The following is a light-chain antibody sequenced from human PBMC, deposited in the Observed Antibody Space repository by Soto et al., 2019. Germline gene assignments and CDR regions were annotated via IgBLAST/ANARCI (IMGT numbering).Light chain of an antibody. V-gene: IGLV2-14*01. J-gene: IGLJ2*01. Sequence: QSALTQPASVSGSPGQSITISCTGTSSDVGGYNYASWYQQHPGKAPKLMIYDVSNRPSGVSNRFSGSKSGNTASLTISGLQAEEEADYYCSSYTSSSPRVFGGGTKLTVL. CDR1: SSDVGGYNY. CDR2: DVS. CDR3: SSYTSSSPRV.